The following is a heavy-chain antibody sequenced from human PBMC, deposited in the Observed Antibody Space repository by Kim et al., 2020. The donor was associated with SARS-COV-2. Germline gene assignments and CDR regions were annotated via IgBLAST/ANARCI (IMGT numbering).Heavy chain of an antibody. Sequence: SETLSLTCTVSGGSISSSSYYWGWIRQPPGKGLEWIGNIYYSGSTYYNPSLQSRVTISVDTSKNQFSLKLSSVTAADTAVYYCAGGLLNSSGYWGLYYFDYWGQGTLVTVTS. CDR1: GGSISSSSYY. V-gene: IGHV4-39*07. CDR3: AGGLLNSSGYWGLYYFDY. D-gene: IGHD3-22*01. J-gene: IGHJ4*02. CDR2: IYYSGST.